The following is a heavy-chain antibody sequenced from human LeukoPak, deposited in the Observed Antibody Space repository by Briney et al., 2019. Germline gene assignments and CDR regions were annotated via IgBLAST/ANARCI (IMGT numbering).Heavy chain of an antibody. CDR2: IYYSGST. Sequence: PSETLSLTCTVSGGSISSSSYYWGWLRQPPGKGLEWIGSIYYSGSTYYNPSLKSRVTISVDTSKNQFSLKLSPVTAADTAVYYCARHLYYYDSSGYLARVYNWFDPWGQGTLVTVSS. V-gene: IGHV4-39*01. CDR1: GGSISSSSYY. J-gene: IGHJ5*02. CDR3: ARHLYYYDSSGYLARVYNWFDP. D-gene: IGHD3-22*01.